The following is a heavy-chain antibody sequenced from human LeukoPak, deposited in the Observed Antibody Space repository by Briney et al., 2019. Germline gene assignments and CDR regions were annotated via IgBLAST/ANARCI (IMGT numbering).Heavy chain of an antibody. Sequence: GGSLRLSCAASGFTFSSSEMNWVRQAPGKGLEWVSYISSSGSTIYYADSVKGRFTISRDNAKNSLYLQMNSLRAEDTAVYYCARDRAGVFXIXXQGXXXTVS. CDR1: GFTFSSSE. J-gene: IGHJ3*02. V-gene: IGHV3-48*03. CDR3: ARDRAGVFXI. D-gene: IGHD3-10*01. CDR2: ISSSGSTI.